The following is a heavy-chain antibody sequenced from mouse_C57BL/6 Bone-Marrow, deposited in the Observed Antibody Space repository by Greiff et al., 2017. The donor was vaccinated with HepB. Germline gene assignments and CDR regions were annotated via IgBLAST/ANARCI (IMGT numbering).Heavy chain of an antibody. CDR3: ARGWIITTVVAPFDY. CDR1: GYTFTDYN. Sequence: EVKLQQSGPELVKPGASVKIPCKASGYTFTDYNMDWVKQSHGKSLEWIGDINPNNGGTIYNQKFKGKATLTVDKSSSTAYMELRSLTSEDTAVYYCARGWIITTVVAPFDYGGQGTTLTVSA. D-gene: IGHD1-1*01. CDR2: INPNNGGT. V-gene: IGHV1-18*01. J-gene: IGHJ2*01.